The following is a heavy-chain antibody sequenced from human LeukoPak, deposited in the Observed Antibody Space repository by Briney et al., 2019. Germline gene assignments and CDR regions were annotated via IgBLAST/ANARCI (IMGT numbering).Heavy chain of an antibody. J-gene: IGHJ4*02. CDR2: ISSSGSTI. Sequence: PGGSLRLSCAASGFTFSDYYMSWIRQAPGKGLEWVSYISSSGSTIYYADSVKGRFTISRDNAKNSLYLQMNSLRAEDTAVYYCARDQHVVVPAANHYWGQGTLVTVSS. D-gene: IGHD2-2*01. CDR3: ARDQHVVVPAANHY. CDR1: GFTFSDYY. V-gene: IGHV3-11*01.